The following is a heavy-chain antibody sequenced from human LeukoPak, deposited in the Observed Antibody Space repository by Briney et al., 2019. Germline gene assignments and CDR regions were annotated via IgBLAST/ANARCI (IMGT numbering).Heavy chain of an antibody. V-gene: IGHV3-23*01. CDR1: GFTFSSYG. J-gene: IGHJ4*02. CDR3: ARDTPTLNYYESSGYYYGWVDY. D-gene: IGHD3-22*01. Sequence: GGSLRLSCAASGFTFSSYGMSWVRQAPGKGLEWVSAISGSGGSTYYADSVKGRFTISRDNAKNSLYLQMNSLRAEDTAVYYCARDTPTLNYYESSGYYYGWVDYWGQGTLVTVSS. CDR2: ISGSGGST.